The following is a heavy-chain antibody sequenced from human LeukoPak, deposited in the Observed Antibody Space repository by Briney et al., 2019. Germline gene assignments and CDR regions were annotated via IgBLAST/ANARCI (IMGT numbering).Heavy chain of an antibody. CDR2: FDPEDGET. J-gene: IGHJ3*02. CDR3: ATFNIVVVPAVDDAFDI. V-gene: IGHV1-24*01. CDR1: GGTFSSYA. D-gene: IGHD2-2*01. Sequence: ASVKVSCKASGGTFSSYAISWVRQAPGQGLEWMGGFDPEDGETIYAQKFQGRVTMTEDTSTDTAYMELSSLRSEDTAVYYCATFNIVVVPAVDDAFDIWGQGTMVTVSS.